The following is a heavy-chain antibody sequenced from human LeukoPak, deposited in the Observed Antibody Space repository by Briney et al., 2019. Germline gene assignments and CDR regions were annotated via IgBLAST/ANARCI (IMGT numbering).Heavy chain of an antibody. Sequence: SQTLSLTCAISGDSVSSNSAAWNWIRQSPSRGLEWLGSTYYRSKWYNDYAVSVKSRITINPDTSKNQFSLQLNSVTPEDTAVYYCARDPASLFDEAFDIWGQGTMVTVSS. CDR2: TYYRSKWYN. CDR1: GDSVSSNSAA. J-gene: IGHJ3*02. CDR3: ARDPASLFDEAFDI. V-gene: IGHV6-1*01.